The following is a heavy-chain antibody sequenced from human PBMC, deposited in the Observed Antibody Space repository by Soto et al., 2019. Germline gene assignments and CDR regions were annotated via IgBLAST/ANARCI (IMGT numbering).Heavy chain of an antibody. CDR3: ARADSYNLNDAGGWFDP. Sequence: QVQLVESGGGVVQPGRSLRLSCAASGFTFSSYGMHWVRQAPGKGLEWVAVIWYDGSNKYYADSVKGRFTISRDNSKNMLYLQMNSLRAEDTAVYYCARADSYNLNDAGGWFDPWGQGTMVTVSS. D-gene: IGHD1-20*01. CDR2: IWYDGSNK. J-gene: IGHJ5*02. CDR1: GFTFSSYG. V-gene: IGHV3-33*01.